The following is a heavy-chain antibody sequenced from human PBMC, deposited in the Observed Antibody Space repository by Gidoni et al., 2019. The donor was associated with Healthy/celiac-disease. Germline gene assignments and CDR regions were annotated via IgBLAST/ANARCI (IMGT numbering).Heavy chain of an antibody. CDR3: ARDSLTFHDYGGNYWFDP. CDR1: GGSISSYY. J-gene: IGHJ5*02. V-gene: IGHV4-59*01. Sequence: QVQLQESGPGLVKPSETLSLTCTVSGGSISSYYWSWIRQPPGKGLEWIGYIYYSGSTNYNPSLKSRVTISVDTSKNQFSLKLSSVTAADTAVYYCARDSLTFHDYGGNYWFDPWGQGTLVTVSS. D-gene: IGHD4-17*01. CDR2: IYYSGST.